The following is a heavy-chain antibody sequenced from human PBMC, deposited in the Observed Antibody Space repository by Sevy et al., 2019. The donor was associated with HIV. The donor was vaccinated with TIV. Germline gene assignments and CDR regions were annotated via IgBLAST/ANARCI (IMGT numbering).Heavy chain of an antibody. CDR2: ISVSGGST. V-gene: IGHV3-23*01. CDR3: AKDHDNNWFDP. D-gene: IGHD3-9*01. CDR1: GFTFSLYA. J-gene: IGHJ5*02. Sequence: GGSLRLSCAASGFTFSLYAMTWVRQAPGKGLEWVSTISVSGGSTYYADSVKGQFTISRDNSKNTLYLQMNSLRAEDTAVYYCAKDHDNNWFDPWGQGTLVTVSS.